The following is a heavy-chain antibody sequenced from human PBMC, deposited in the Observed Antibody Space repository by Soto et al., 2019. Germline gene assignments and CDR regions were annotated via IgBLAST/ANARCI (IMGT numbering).Heavy chain of an antibody. D-gene: IGHD3-22*01. J-gene: IGHJ3*02. CDR2: ISAYNGNA. CDR3: SRDSSGYWCRFSDLSPHGDAFDI. Sequence: ASVKVSCKASGYTFTSYGISWVRQAPGQGLEWMGWISAYNGNANYAQKLQGRVTMTTDTSTSKAYMELRSLRSDDTAVYYCSRDSSGYWCRFSDLSPHGDAFDIWGQGTMVTVSS. CDR1: GYTFTSYG. V-gene: IGHV1-18*04.